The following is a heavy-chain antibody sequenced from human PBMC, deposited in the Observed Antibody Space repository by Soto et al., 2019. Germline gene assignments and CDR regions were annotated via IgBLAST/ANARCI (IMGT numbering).Heavy chain of an antibody. CDR3: ARRARPDFYYRDV. D-gene: IGHD6-6*01. CDR2: ISSNGVGT. CDR1: GFTLSGYA. J-gene: IGHJ6*03. V-gene: IGHV3-64*01. Sequence: PGGSLRLSCAASGFTLSGYAMDWVRQAPGKGLEYVSGISSNGVGTYYANSVQSRFTISRDNSKNTVYLQMGSLRPEDMAVYYCARRARPDFYYRDVRGKGTTVTVSS.